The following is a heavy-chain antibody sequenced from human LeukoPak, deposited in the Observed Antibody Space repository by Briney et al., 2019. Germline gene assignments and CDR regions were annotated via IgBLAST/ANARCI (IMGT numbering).Heavy chain of an antibody. CDR3: ARRSAARDAFDI. D-gene: IGHD6-6*01. CDR1: GFTFSSYW. Sequence: GGSLRLSCAASGFTFSSYWMHWVRQAPGKGLVWVSRIKSDGSSTSYAEFVKGRFTISRDNAKNTLYLQMNSLRAEDTAVYYCARRSAARDAFDIWGQGTMVTVSP. CDR2: IKSDGSST. V-gene: IGHV3-74*01. J-gene: IGHJ3*02.